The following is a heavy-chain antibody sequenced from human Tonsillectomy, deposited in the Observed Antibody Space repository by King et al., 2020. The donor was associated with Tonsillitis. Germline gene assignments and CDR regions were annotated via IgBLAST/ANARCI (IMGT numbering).Heavy chain of an antibody. CDR1: GFTFSSYG. D-gene: IGHD3-22*01. J-gene: IGHJ1*01. Sequence: VRLVESGGGVVQPGGSLRLSCAASGFTFSSYGMHWVRQAPGKGLEWVAFIRYDGSNKYYADSVKGRFTISRDNSKNTLYLQMNSLRAEDTAVYYCAKDGDSSGYYYAEYFQHWGQGTLVTVSS. CDR2: IRYDGSNK. V-gene: IGHV3-30*02. CDR3: AKDGDSSGYYYAEYFQH.